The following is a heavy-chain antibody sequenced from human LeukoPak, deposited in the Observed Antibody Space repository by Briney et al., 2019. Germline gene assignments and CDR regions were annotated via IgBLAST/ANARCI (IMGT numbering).Heavy chain of an antibody. V-gene: IGHV3-30*02. CDR2: IQYDGSNK. J-gene: IGHJ4*02. CDR3: ARAEYYYDSSGYYYY. D-gene: IGHD3-22*01. CDR1: GFTFTNYG. Sequence: PGGSLRLSCAASGFTFTNYGMHWVRQAPGKGLEWVAFIQYDGSNKYYADSVKGRFTISRDNAKNSLYLQMNSLRAEDTAVYYCARAEYYYDSSGYYYYWGQGTLVTVSS.